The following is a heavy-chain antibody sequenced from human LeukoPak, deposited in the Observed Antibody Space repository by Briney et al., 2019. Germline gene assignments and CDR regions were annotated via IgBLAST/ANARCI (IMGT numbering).Heavy chain of an antibody. J-gene: IGHJ4*02. D-gene: IGHD1-26*01. V-gene: IGHV3-15*01. CDR2: IKTKADGGTT. CDR3: TTELRWELSPDFGY. Sequence: GGSLRLSCAASGFTFSNAWMTWVRQAPGKGLEWVGRIKTKADGGTTDYAAPVKGRFTISRDDSKDTLYLQMNSLKTEDTAVYYCTTELRWELSPDFGYWSQGTLVTVSS. CDR1: GFTFSNAW.